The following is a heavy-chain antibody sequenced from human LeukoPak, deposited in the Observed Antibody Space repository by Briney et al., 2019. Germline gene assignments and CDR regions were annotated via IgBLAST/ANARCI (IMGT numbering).Heavy chain of an antibody. Sequence: SETLSLTCAVYGGSFSGYYWSWIRQPPGKGLEWIGEINHSGSTNYNPSLKSRVTISVDTSKNQFSLKLSSVTAADTAVYYCAGLISGSSPYYYYYYMDVWGKGTTVTVSS. CDR3: AGLISGSSPYYYYYYMDV. CDR2: INHSGST. D-gene: IGHD1-26*01. J-gene: IGHJ6*03. CDR1: GGSFSGYY. V-gene: IGHV4-34*01.